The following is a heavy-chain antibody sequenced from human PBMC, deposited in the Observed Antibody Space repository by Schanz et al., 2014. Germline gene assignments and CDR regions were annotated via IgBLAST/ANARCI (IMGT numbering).Heavy chain of an antibody. CDR3: LAPDYGMDV. V-gene: IGHV3-33*03. J-gene: IGHJ6*02. CDR2: LWHDGSKK. CDR1: GFTFSSYD. Sequence: QVQLVESGGGVVQPGRSLRLSCVASGFTFSSYDVFWVRQAPGKGLEWVAILWHDGSKKYYADSVKGRFTVSRDNAKNSLFLQMNSLRAEDTAVYYCLAPDYGMDVWGQGTTVTVSS.